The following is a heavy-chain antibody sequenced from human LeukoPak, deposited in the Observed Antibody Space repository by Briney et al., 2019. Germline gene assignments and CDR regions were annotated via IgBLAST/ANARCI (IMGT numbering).Heavy chain of an antibody. J-gene: IGHJ4*02. V-gene: IGHV3-74*01. CDR2: INSDGSST. Sequence: GGSLRLSCAASGFTFSSYWMHWVRQAPGKGLVWVSRINSDGSSTSYADFVKGRFTISRDNAKNTLYLQMNSLRAEDTAVYYCARGEGCSGGSRYGYCFDYWGQGTLVTVSS. CDR3: ARGEGCSGGSRYGYCFDY. CDR1: GFTFSSYW. D-gene: IGHD2-15*01.